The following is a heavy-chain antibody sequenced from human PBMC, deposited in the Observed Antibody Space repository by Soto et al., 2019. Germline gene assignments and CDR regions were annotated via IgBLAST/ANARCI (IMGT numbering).Heavy chain of an antibody. V-gene: IGHV3-30*18. D-gene: IGHD6-19*01. Sequence: GGSLRLSCAASGFTFSSYGMHWVRQAPGKGLEWVAVISYDGSNKYYADSVKGRFTISRDNSKNTLYLQMNSLRAEDTAVYYCAKASGSGWLREFDYWGQGTLVTVSS. CDR1: GFTFSSYG. CDR3: AKASGSGWLREFDY. CDR2: ISYDGSNK. J-gene: IGHJ4*02.